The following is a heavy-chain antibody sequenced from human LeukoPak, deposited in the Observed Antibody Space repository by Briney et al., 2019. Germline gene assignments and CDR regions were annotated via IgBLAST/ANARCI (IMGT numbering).Heavy chain of an antibody. J-gene: IGHJ5*02. CDR1: GFTLSNYY. D-gene: IGHD2-15*01. CDR2: ICTAGNT. Sequence: PGGSLRLSCAASGFTLSNYYMHWVRQGRVKGLEWVSAICTAGNTYYPDSVTGRFTISRENAKNSWYLQMNSLLAGDTAVYYCARAVAGGYRRVWFDPWGQGTLVTVSS. V-gene: IGHV3-13*01. CDR3: ARAVAGGYRRVWFDP.